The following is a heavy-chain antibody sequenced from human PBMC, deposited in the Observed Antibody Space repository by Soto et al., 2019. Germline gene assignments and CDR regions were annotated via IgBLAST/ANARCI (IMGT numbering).Heavy chain of an antibody. D-gene: IGHD6-19*01. J-gene: IGHJ4*02. CDR1: GGSISSYY. Sequence: PSETLSLTCTVSGGSISSYYWSWIRQPPGKGLEWIGYIYYSGSTNYNPSLKSRVTISVDTSKNQFSLKLSSVTAADTAVYYCGRGEWDSSGRANFDYWGQGTLVTVSS. CDR3: GRGEWDSSGRANFDY. V-gene: IGHV4-59*01. CDR2: IYYSGST.